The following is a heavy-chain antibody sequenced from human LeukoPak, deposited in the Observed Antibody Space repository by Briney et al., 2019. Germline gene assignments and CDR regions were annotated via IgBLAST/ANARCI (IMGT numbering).Heavy chain of an antibody. Sequence: SETLSLTCTVSGGSISSYYWGWIRQPPGKGLEWIGSVYYSGSTYYNPSLKSRVTISVDTSKNQFSLKLSSVTAADTAVYYCARLNSGWYLFYWGQGTLVTVSS. J-gene: IGHJ4*02. CDR1: GGSISSYY. CDR2: VYYSGST. V-gene: IGHV4-39*07. CDR3: ARLNSGWYLFY. D-gene: IGHD6-19*01.